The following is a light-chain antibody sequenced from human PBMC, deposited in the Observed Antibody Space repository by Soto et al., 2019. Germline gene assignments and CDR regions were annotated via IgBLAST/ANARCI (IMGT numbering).Light chain of an antibody. V-gene: IGLV1-40*01. CDR3: QSYDSSLSAV. CDR2: GNS. CDR1: SSNIGAGYD. Sequence: QSVLTQPPSVSGAPGQRVTISCTGSSSNIGAGYDVHWYQQLPGTAPKLLIYGNSNRPSGVPDRFSGSKSGTSASLAITGLLAEDEADYYCQSYDSSLSAVFGGGTKVTVL. J-gene: IGLJ2*01.